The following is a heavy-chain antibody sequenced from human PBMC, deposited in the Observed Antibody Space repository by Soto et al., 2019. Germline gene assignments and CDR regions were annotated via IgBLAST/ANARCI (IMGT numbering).Heavy chain of an antibody. Sequence: SETLSLTCTVSGGSISSSSYYWGWIRQPPGKGMERIGSIYYSGSTYYNPSLKSRVTISVDTSKNQFSLKLSSVTAADTAVYYCARQAVGYCGGDCDFDYWGQGTLVTVSS. V-gene: IGHV4-39*01. CDR1: GGSISSSSYY. J-gene: IGHJ4*02. D-gene: IGHD2-21*02. CDR2: IYYSGST. CDR3: ARQAVGYCGGDCDFDY.